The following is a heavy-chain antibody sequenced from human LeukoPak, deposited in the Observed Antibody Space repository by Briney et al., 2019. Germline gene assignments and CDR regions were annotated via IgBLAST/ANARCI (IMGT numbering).Heavy chain of an antibody. CDR1: GFSLSTTGVG. CDR3: ARTSTSFDY. CDR2: IYWDDDK. D-gene: IGHD2-2*01. V-gene: IGHV2-5*02. J-gene: IGHJ4*02. Sequence: SGPTLVNPTQTLTLTCTFSGFSLSTTGVGVGWIRQPPGKALEWLALIYWDDDKRYSPSLRSRLTITKDTSRNQVVLTMTNMDLVDTATYYCARTSTSFDYWGQGTLVTVSS.